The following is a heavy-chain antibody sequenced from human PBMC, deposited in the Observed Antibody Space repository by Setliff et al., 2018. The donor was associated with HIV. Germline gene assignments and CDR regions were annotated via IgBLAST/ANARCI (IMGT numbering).Heavy chain of an antibody. CDR2: ISAYNGNT. Sequence: VKVSCKASGYTFTSYGISWVRQAPGQGLEWMGWISAYNGNTNYAQTLQGRVTMTTDTSTSTAYMELRSLRSDDTAVYYCAREYYDFWSGYSDAFHIWGQGTMVTVSS. CDR3: AREYYDFWSGYSDAFHI. D-gene: IGHD3-3*01. V-gene: IGHV1-18*01. J-gene: IGHJ3*02. CDR1: GYTFTSYG.